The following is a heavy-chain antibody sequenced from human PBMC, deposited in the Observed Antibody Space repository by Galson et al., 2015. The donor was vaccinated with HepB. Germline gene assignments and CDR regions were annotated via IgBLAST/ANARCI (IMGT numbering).Heavy chain of an antibody. Sequence: SLRLSCAASGFTFSSYGMHWVRQAPGKGLEWVAVIWYDGSNKYYADSVKGRFTISRDNSKNTLYLQMNSLRAEDTAVYYCARDRHSSGYLIDYWGQGTLVTVSS. CDR1: GFTFSSYG. CDR2: IWYDGSNK. CDR3: ARDRHSSGYLIDY. V-gene: IGHV3-33*01. D-gene: IGHD3-22*01. J-gene: IGHJ4*02.